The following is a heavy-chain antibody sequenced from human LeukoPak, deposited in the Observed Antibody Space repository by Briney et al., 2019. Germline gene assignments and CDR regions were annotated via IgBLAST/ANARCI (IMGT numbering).Heavy chain of an antibody. J-gene: IGHJ4*02. CDR3: AREGYSRTIDY. D-gene: IGHD1-1*01. CDR1: GGTFSSYA. CDR2: IIPIFGTA. Sequence: EASVKVSCKASGGTFSSYAISWVRQAPGQGLEWMGGIIPIFGTANYAQKFQGRVTITTDESTSTAYMELSSLRSEDTAVYYCAREGYSRTIDYWGQGTLVTVSS. V-gene: IGHV1-69*05.